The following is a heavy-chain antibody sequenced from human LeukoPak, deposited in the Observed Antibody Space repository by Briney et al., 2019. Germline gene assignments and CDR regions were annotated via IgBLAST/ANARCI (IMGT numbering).Heavy chain of an antibody. CDR1: GFTFSSYW. CDR3: ARGVAALGWFDP. D-gene: IGHD2-15*01. CDR2: INSEGSST. Sequence: GGSLRLSCVASGFTFSSYWMHWVSQVPGKGLVWVSRINSEGSSTSYADSVKGRLTISRDNAKNTLYLQMNSLRVEDMAVYYCARGVAALGWFDPWGQGTLVTVSS. V-gene: IGHV3-74*01. J-gene: IGHJ5*02.